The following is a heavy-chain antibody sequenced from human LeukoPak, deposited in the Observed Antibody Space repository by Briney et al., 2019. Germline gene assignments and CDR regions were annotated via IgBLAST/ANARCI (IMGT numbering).Heavy chain of an antibody. J-gene: IGHJ4*02. CDR2: ISYDGSNK. D-gene: IGHD2-2*01. Sequence: GGSLRLSCAASGFTFSSYAMHWVRQAPGKGLEWVAVISYDGSNKYYADPVKGRFTISRDNSKNTLYLQMNSLRAEDTAVYYCARDTFPLVVPAANGFDYWGQGTLVTVSS. V-gene: IGHV3-30-3*01. CDR1: GFTFSSYA. CDR3: ARDTFPLVVPAANGFDY.